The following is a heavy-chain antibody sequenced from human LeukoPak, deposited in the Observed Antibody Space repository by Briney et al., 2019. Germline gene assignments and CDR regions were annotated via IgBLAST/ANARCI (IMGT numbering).Heavy chain of an antibody. CDR1: GFTFSSYA. J-gene: IGHJ4*02. V-gene: IGHV3-21*01. D-gene: IGHD4-17*01. Sequence: GGSLRLSCVASGFTFSSYAMSWVRQAPGKGLEWVSSISSSSYIYYADSVKGRFTISRDNAKNSLYLQMNSLRAEDTAVYYCARGSTYGDYDFDYWGQGTLVTVSS. CDR3: ARGSTYGDYDFDY. CDR2: ISSSSYI.